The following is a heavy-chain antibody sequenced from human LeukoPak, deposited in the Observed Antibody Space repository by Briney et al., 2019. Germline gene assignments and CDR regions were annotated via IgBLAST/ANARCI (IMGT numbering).Heavy chain of an antibody. Sequence: VASVKVSCKASGGTFSSYAISWVRQAPGQGLEWMGGIIPIFGTANYAQKFQGRVTITADESTSTAYMELSSLRSEDTAVYYCARAPYDILTGYYRREFDYWGQGTLVTVSS. CDR2: IIPIFGTA. V-gene: IGHV1-69*13. J-gene: IGHJ4*02. D-gene: IGHD3-9*01. CDR3: ARAPYDILTGYYRREFDY. CDR1: GGTFSSYA.